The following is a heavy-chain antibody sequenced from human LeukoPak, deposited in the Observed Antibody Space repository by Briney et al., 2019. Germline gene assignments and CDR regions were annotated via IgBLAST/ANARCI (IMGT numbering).Heavy chain of an antibody. CDR2: IYYSGDT. J-gene: IGHJ6*03. Sequence: SETLSLTCTGSGDSVSSGSYYWGWIRQPPGEGLEWIGSIYYSGDTYYNPSLESRVTISVDTSKNQFSLKLSSVTAADTAVYYCARVLWFGESKKGYSYYMDVWGKGTTVTVSS. CDR1: GDSVSSGSYY. CDR3: ARVLWFGESKKGYSYYMDV. V-gene: IGHV4-39*01. D-gene: IGHD3-10*01.